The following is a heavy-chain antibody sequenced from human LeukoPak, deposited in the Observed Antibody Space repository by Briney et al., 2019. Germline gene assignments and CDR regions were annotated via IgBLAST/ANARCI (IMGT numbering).Heavy chain of an antibody. CDR1: GFTFSSYS. V-gene: IGHV3-21*01. Sequence: GGSLRLSCAASGFTFSSYSMNWVRQAPGKGLEWVSSISSSSSCIYYADSVKGRFTISRDNAKNSLYLQMNSLRAEDTAVYYCARDKQWLLLDYWGQGTLVTVSS. CDR3: ARDKQWLLLDY. J-gene: IGHJ4*02. CDR2: ISSSSSCI. D-gene: IGHD6-19*01.